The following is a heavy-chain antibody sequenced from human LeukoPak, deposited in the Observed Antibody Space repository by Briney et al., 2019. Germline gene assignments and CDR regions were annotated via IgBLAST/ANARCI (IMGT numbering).Heavy chain of an antibody. CDR3: ARASPQTVGYFDY. CDR2: IWYDGSNK. V-gene: IGHV3-33*01. D-gene: IGHD1-14*01. CDR1: GFTFSSYG. J-gene: IGHJ4*02. Sequence: GGSLRLSCAASGFTFSSYGMHWVRQAPGKGLEWVAVIWYDGSNKYYADSVKGRFTISRDNSKNTLYLQMNSLRAEDTAVYYCARASPQTVGYFDYWGQGTLVTVSS.